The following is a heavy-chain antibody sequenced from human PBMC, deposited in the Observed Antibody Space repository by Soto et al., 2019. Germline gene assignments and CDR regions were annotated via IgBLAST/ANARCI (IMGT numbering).Heavy chain of an antibody. CDR2: VSGYNYNT. V-gene: IGHV1-18*01. D-gene: IGHD1-26*01. J-gene: IGHJ4*02. CDR3: ITTYSGTPARPYLDL. CDR1: GYSFRSYG. Sequence: GASVKVSCKASGYSFRSYGINWVRQAPGQGLEWIGWVSGYNYNTKYAQKLQGRITVTTDTSTNTAYMELRSLRSDDTAVYYCITTYSGTPARPYLDLWGQGTPVTVSS.